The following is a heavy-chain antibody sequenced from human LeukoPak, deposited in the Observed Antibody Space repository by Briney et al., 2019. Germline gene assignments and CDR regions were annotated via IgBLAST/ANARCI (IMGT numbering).Heavy chain of an antibody. V-gene: IGHV3-48*03. J-gene: IGHJ4*02. D-gene: IGHD3-10*01. CDR3: AREEGTPYFDY. CDR2: ISSSGSTI. Sequence: GGSLRLSCAASGFTFSSYEMNWVRQAPGKGLEWVSYISSSGSTIYYADSVKGRFTISRDNAKNSLHLQMNSLRAEDTAAYYCAREEGTPYFDYWGQGTLVTVSS. CDR1: GFTFSSYE.